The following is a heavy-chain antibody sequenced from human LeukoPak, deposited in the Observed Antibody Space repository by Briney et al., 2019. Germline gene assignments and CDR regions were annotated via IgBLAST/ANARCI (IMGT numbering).Heavy chain of an antibody. Sequence: GGSLRLSCAASGFTFSASAMHWVRQTSGKGLEWVGRIRSKANTYATAYAASVKGRFTISRDESKNTAYLEMNSLKIEDTAVYYCARNWDYSDFFDYWGQGTLVTVSS. V-gene: IGHV3-73*01. CDR2: IRSKANTYAT. D-gene: IGHD4-11*01. J-gene: IGHJ4*02. CDR1: GFTFSASA. CDR3: ARNWDYSDFFDY.